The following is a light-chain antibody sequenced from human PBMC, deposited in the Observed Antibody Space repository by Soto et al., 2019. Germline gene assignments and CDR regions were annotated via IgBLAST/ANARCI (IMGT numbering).Light chain of an antibody. CDR2: EVS. V-gene: IGLV2-14*01. CDR3: SSYTSSSSPYV. CDR1: SSDVGGYNY. J-gene: IGLJ1*01. Sequence: QSALTQPASVSGSPGQSITISCTGTSSDVGGYNYVSGYQHHPGKAPKLMIYEVSNRPSGVSNRFSGSKSGNTASLTISGLQAEDEADYYCSSYTSSSSPYVFGTGTKLTVL.